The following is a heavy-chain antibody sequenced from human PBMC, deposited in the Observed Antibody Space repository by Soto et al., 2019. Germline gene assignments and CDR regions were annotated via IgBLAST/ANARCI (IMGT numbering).Heavy chain of an antibody. D-gene: IGHD2-8*01. CDR1: GFTFSGYA. CDR2: ITGSGGTT. V-gene: IGHV3-23*01. CDR3: AKRGLMGDFDY. Sequence: EVQLLESGGGLVQPGGSLRLSCAAFGFTFSGYAMPWVRQAPGKGLEWVSAITGSGGTTYYADSVKGRFTISRDNSKNTLYLQMNSLSAEDTAVYYCAKRGLMGDFDYWGQGILVTVSS. J-gene: IGHJ4*02.